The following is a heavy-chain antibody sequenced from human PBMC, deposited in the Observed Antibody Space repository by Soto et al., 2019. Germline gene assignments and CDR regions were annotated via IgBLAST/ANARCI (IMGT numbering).Heavy chain of an antibody. J-gene: IGHJ6*02. D-gene: IGHD3-22*01. CDR1: GFTFSSYA. Sequence: GGSLRLSCAASGFTFSSYAMSWVRQAPGKGLEWVSAISGSGGSTYYADSVKGRFTISRDNSKNTLYLQMNSLRAEDTAVYYCAKRFNYYDSSGLTGGMDVWGQGTTVTVSS. CDR3: AKRFNYYDSSGLTGGMDV. CDR2: ISGSGGST. V-gene: IGHV3-23*01.